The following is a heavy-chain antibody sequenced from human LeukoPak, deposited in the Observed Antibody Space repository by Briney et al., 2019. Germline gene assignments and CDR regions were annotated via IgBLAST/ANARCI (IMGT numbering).Heavy chain of an antibody. CDR2: TYSNGNT. D-gene: IGHD6-6*01. J-gene: IGHJ4*02. V-gene: IGHV3-53*01. CDR3: AKRIAARTPYYFDY. CDR1: GFTVSSTY. Sequence: GGSLRLSCAASGFTVSSTYMSWVRQAPGKGLEWVSITYSNGNTNYADSVKGRFTISRDNSKNTLYLQMNSLRSEDTAVYYCAKRIAARTPYYFDYWGQGTLVTVSS.